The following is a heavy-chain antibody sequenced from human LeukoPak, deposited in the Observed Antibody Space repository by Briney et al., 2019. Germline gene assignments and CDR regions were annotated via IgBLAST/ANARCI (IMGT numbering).Heavy chain of an antibody. J-gene: IGHJ4*02. Sequence: GASVKVSCKVSGYTLTELSMHWVRQAPGKGLEWMGGFDPEDGGTIYAQKFQGRVTMTEDTSADTAYMELSSLRSEDTAVYYCATPRGDDSSGYYFVFDYWGQGTLVTVSS. V-gene: IGHV1-24*01. CDR3: ATPRGDDSSGYYFVFDY. CDR2: FDPEDGGT. CDR1: GYTLTELS. D-gene: IGHD3-22*01.